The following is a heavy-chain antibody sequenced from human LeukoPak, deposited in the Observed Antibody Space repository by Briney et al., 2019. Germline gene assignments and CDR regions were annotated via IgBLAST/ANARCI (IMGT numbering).Heavy chain of an antibody. J-gene: IGHJ1*01. V-gene: IGHV3-74*01. CDR3: ARSGMAVAATPWD. D-gene: IGHD6-19*01. CDR1: GLTFSGDW. Sequence: GGSLRLSCEASGLTFSGDWMHWVRQVPGKGLVWVARIKSDGSSTNYADSVRGRFTISRDNVKNSLFLQMKSLRVEDTAVYYCARSGMAVAATPWDWGQGTLVTVSS. CDR2: IKSDGSST.